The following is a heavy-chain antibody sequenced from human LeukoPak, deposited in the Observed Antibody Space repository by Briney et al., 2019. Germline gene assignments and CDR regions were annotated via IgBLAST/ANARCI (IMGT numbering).Heavy chain of an antibody. Sequence: ASMKVSCKPSGFTFTDHYMHWVRQGPGRGLEWMGYIGPHSTFTSSPQEFQGRVTMTRDASMSTAYMELTRLTSDDTAVYYCVREGEGPLSKDFDYWGQGTLVTVSS. J-gene: IGHJ4*02. D-gene: IGHD2/OR15-2a*01. CDR1: GFTFTDHY. CDR2: IGPHSTFT. V-gene: IGHV1-2*02. CDR3: VREGEGPLSKDFDY.